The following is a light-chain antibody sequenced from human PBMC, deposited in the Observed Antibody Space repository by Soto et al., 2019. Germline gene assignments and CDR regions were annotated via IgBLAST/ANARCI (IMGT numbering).Light chain of an antibody. CDR1: ESISGT. J-gene: IGKJ5*01. CDR2: GTS. Sequence: EIVMTQSRATLSVSPGVRSTLSCMASESISGTLAWYQQKPCQAPRLLVYGTSRRATGVPDRFSGSGSGTVFTLTIGSLEHEDSAAYYCQQRKNWHPITFGQGTRLEIK. CDR3: QQRKNWHPIT. V-gene: IGKV3D-15*01.